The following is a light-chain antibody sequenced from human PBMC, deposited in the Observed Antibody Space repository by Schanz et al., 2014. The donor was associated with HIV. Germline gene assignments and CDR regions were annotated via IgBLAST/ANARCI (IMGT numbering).Light chain of an antibody. CDR2: RAS. J-gene: IGKJ4*01. CDR1: QSVSSSY. CDR3: QQRGSWPLT. Sequence: VMRQSPATLSVSPGERGTLSCRASQSVSSSYLAWYQQKPGQAPRLLIYRASTRATGIPARFSGSGSGTDFTLSISNLEREDSAVYYCQQRGSWPLTFGGGTKVEI. V-gene: IGKV3D-20*02.